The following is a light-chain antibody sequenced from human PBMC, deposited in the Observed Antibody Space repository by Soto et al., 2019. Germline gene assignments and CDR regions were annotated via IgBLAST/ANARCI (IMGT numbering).Light chain of an antibody. J-gene: IGLJ2*01. Sequence: QSVLTQPPSASGTPGQRVVIPCSGSSSNIGGTNYAYWYQQLPGAAPKLLMHSNNLRPSGVPERISGSKSGTSASLAISGLRSEDEAVYYCASWDDRLGAVIFGGGTKLTVL. CDR2: SNN. CDR3: ASWDDRLGAVI. CDR1: SSNIGGTNY. V-gene: IGLV1-47*02.